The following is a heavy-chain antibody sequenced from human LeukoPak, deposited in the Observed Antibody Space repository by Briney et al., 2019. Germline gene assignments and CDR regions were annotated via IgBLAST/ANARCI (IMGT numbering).Heavy chain of an antibody. CDR1: GGSISSGSYY. V-gene: IGHV4-61*02. D-gene: IGHD4/OR15-4a*01. Sequence: SETLSLTCTVSGGSISSGSYYWSWIRQPAGKGLEWIGRIYTSGSTNYNPSLKSRVTISVDTSKNQFSLKLSSVTAADSAVYYCARVEYGAGLLWGQGTLVTVSS. CDR2: IYTSGST. CDR3: ARVEYGAGLL. J-gene: IGHJ4*02.